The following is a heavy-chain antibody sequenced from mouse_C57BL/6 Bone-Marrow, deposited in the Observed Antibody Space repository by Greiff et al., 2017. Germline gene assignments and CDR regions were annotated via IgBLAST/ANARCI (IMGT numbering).Heavy chain of an antibody. CDR1: GYTFTSYW. CDR2: IDPSDSYT. CDR3: ATYNYGEWYYARDY. Sequence: QVQLQQPGAELVMPGASVKLSCKASGYTFTSYWMHWVKQRPGQGLEWIGEIDPSDSYTNYNQKFKGKSTLTVDKSSSTAYMQLSSLTSEDSAVYYCATYNYGEWYYARDYWGQGTSVTVSS. V-gene: IGHV1-69*01. D-gene: IGHD2-12*01. J-gene: IGHJ4*01.